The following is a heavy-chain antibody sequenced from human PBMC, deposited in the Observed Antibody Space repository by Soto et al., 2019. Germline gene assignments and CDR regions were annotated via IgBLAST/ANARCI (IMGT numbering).Heavy chain of an antibody. CDR3: ARDIVVVPAENWFDP. D-gene: IGHD2-2*01. CDR2: MNPNSGNT. V-gene: IGHV1-8*01. Sequence: ASVKVSCKASGYTFTSYDINWVRQATGQGLEWMGWMNPNSGNTGYAQKFQGRVTMTRNTAISTAYMELSSLRSEDTAVYYCARDIVVVPAENWFDPWGQGTLVTVSS. CDR1: GYTFTSYD. J-gene: IGHJ5*02.